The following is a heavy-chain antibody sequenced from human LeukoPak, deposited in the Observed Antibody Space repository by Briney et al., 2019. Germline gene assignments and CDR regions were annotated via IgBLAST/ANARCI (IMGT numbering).Heavy chain of an antibody. D-gene: IGHD3-10*01. J-gene: IGHJ4*02. V-gene: IGHV3-33*01. CDR3: PRGIRYFDY. Sequence: GGSLRLSCAASGFTFSSYGMHWVRQAPGKGLEWVAVIWYDGSNKYYADSVKGRFTISRDTSKNTLYLQMNSLRAEDTAVYYCPRGIRYFDYWGQGTLVTVSS. CDR2: IWYDGSNK. CDR1: GFTFSSYG.